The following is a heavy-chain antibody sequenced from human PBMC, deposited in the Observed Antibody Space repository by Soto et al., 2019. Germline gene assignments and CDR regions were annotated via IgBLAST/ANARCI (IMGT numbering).Heavy chain of an antibody. V-gene: IGHV3-30-3*01. CDR3: ARDASCPYGSGCSSYFDY. CDR1: GFTFSLYG. D-gene: IGHD3-10*01. CDR2: ISYDGNNE. J-gene: IGHJ4*02. Sequence: GGSLRLSCAASGFTFSLYGVHWVRQAPGKGLEWVAVISYDGNNEYYADSVKGRFTISRDNSKKTLYLQMNSLRAEDTAVYYCARDASCPYGSGCSSYFDYWGQGTLVTVSS.